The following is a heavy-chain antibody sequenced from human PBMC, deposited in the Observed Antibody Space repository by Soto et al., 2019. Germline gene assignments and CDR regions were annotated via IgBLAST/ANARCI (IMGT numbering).Heavy chain of an antibody. CDR1: GFTFSSFA. CDR3: ARGPSEYIWGSYLRYCDS. J-gene: IGHJ4*02. D-gene: IGHD3-16*02. CDR2: ISGSSGHT. V-gene: IGHV3-23*01. Sequence: EVQLLESGGGLVQPGGSLRLSCAASGFTFSSFAMNWVRQAPGKGLEWVSAISGSSGHTYYADSVKGRFIISRDNSKNTLCLQMDSLSADDTAVYYCARGPSEYIWGSYLRYCDSWGQGSLVTVSS.